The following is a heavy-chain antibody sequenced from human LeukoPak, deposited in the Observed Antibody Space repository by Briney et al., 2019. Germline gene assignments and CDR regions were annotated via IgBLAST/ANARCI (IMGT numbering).Heavy chain of an antibody. V-gene: IGHV4-61*02. Sequence: SETLSLTCTVSGGSISSGSYYWSWNRQPAGKGLEWIGRIYTSGSTNYNPSLKSRVTISVDTSKNQFSLKLSSVTAADTAVYYCARGGGYRSLDVWGKGTTVTVSS. CDR3: ARGGGYRSLDV. CDR2: IYTSGST. D-gene: IGHD5-24*01. J-gene: IGHJ6*04. CDR1: GGSISSGSYY.